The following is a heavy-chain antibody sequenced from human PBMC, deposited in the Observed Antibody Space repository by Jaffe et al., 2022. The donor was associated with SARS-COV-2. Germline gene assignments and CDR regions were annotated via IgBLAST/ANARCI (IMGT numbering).Heavy chain of an antibody. D-gene: IGHD1-26*01. J-gene: IGHJ4*02. CDR2: MTKDGSAG. Sequence: EVQVVESGGGLVQPGESLRLSCVGSGFTFRNYWMSWVRQTPGEGLEWVAHMTKDGSAGYYVDSVKGRFTISRDNARNSFYLQMNSLRVEDTAVYYCVSWEVSNYWGRGTLVTVSS. CDR3: VSWEVSNY. CDR1: GFTFRNYW. V-gene: IGHV3-7*03.